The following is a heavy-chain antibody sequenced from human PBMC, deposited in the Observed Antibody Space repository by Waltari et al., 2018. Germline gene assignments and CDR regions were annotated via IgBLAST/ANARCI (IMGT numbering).Heavy chain of an antibody. CDR3: ATDRWRGIVPAAVYWYFDL. CDR1: GYTLTELS. J-gene: IGHJ2*01. CDR2: FDPEDGET. D-gene: IGHD2-2*01. Sequence: QVQLVQSGAEVKKPGASVKVSCKVSGYTLTELSMHWVRQAPGNGLEWMGGFDPEDGETIYAQKFQGRVTMTEDTSTDTAYMELSSLRSEDTAVYYCATDRWRGIVPAAVYWYFDLWGRGTLVTVSS. V-gene: IGHV1-24*01.